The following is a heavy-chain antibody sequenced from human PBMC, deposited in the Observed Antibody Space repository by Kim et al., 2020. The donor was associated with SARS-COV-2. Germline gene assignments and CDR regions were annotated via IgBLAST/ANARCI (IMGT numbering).Heavy chain of an antibody. Sequence: GGSLRLSCAASGFTVSSNYMSWVRQAPGKGLEWVSVIYSGGSTYYADSVKGRFTISRDNSKNTLYLQMNSLRAEDTAVYYCARARWWELPEGGYGMDVWGQGTTVTVSS. CDR3: ARARWWELPEGGYGMDV. V-gene: IGHV3-66*01. CDR1: GFTVSSNY. D-gene: IGHD1-26*01. CDR2: IYSGGST. J-gene: IGHJ6*02.